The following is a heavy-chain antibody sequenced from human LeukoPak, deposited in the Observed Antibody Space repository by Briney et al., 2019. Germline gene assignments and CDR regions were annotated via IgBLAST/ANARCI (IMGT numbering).Heavy chain of an antibody. CDR2: IYYSGRT. D-gene: IGHD5-18*01. J-gene: IGHJ3*02. CDR3: ARHRTAINRYGPYDAFDI. Sequence: SETLSLTCIVSGVSISSGDYYWGWIRQPPGKGLEWIGSIYYSGRTYYNTLLKSRVTISEYTSMNQFSLKLSFVTAADSAVYYCARHRTAINRYGPYDAFDIWGRGTMVTVSS. V-gene: IGHV4-39*01. CDR1: GVSISSGDYY.